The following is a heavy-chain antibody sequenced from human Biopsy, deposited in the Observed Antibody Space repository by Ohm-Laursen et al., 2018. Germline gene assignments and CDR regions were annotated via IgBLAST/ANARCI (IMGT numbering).Heavy chain of an antibody. D-gene: IGHD3-22*01. Sequence: GTLSLTCSVSGYSISTAYYWAWIRQPPGKGLEWIARIYHIGSTNYNPSLKSRVSISVDTSKNHFSLRLRSVTPADTAIYYCARDRGYYSDRTVPGYFDLWGRGTLVTVSS. V-gene: IGHV4-38-2*02. CDR2: IYHIGST. J-gene: IGHJ2*01. CDR3: ARDRGYYSDRTVPGYFDL. CDR1: GYSISTAYY.